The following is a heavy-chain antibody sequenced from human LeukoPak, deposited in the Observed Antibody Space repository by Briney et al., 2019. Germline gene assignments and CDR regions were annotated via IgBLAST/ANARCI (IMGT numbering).Heavy chain of an antibody. CDR1: GGSFSNYY. CDR2: IYHSGST. Sequence: SETLSLTCAVYGGSFSNYYWGWIRQPPGKGLEWIGSIYHSGSTYYNPSLKSRVTISVDTSKNQFSLKLSSVTAADTAVYYCARGPTYYYDSSGYYLSAGGNFFDYWGQGTLVTVSS. J-gene: IGHJ4*02. CDR3: ARGPTYYYDSSGYYLSAGGNFFDY. D-gene: IGHD3-22*01. V-gene: IGHV4-38-2*01.